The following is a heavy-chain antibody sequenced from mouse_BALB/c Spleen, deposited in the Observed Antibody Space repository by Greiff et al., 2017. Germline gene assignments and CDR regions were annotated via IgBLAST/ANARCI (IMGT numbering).Heavy chain of an antibody. D-gene: IGHD2-4*01. J-gene: IGHJ3*01. V-gene: IGHV3-2*02. Sequence: EVQLVESGPGLVKPSQSLSLTCTVTGYSITSDYAWNWIRQFPGNKLEWMGYISYSGSTSYNPSLKSRISITRDTSKNQFFLQLNSVTTEDTATYYCARSWITTAWFAYWGQGTLVTVSA. CDR1: GYSITSDYA. CDR3: ARSWITTAWFAY. CDR2: ISYSGST.